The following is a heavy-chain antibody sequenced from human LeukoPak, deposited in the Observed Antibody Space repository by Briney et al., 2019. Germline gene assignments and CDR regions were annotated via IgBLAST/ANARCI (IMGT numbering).Heavy chain of an antibody. CDR1: GYTFTNYG. D-gene: IGHD5-18*01. CDR2: IRAYNGNT. J-gene: IGHJ6*03. V-gene: IGHV1-18*01. CDR3: ARYAYSYGPAPDNYYYYYMDV. Sequence: ASVKVSCKASGYTFTNYGISWVRQAPGQGLEWTGSIRAYNGNTNYAQKLQGRVTMTTDTSTNTAYMELRSLRSDDTAVYYCARYAYSYGPAPDNYYYYYMDVWGKGTTVTVSS.